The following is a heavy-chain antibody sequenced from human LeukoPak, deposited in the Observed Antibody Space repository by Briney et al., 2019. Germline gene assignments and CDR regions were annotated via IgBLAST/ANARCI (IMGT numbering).Heavy chain of an antibody. V-gene: IGHV4-38-2*01. CDR3: ARRLGYSSSYAFDI. CDR2: IYHSGST. J-gene: IGHJ3*02. D-gene: IGHD6-6*01. Sequence: SETLSLTCAVSGYSISSGYYWGWIRQPPGKGLEWIGSIYHSGSTYYNPSLKSRVTISVDTSKNQFSLKLSSVTAADTAVYYCARRLGYSSSYAFDIWGQGTMVTVSA. CDR1: GYSISSGYY.